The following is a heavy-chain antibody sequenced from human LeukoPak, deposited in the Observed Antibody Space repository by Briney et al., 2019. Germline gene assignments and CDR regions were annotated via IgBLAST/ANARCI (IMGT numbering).Heavy chain of an antibody. V-gene: IGHV5-51*01. CDR2: IYSGDSDT. J-gene: IGHJ4*02. Sequence: GESLKISCEASGYSFTTYWITWVRQMPGKGLEWMAIIYSGDSDTRYSPSFQGQVTISVDKSISTAYLQWSSLKASDTAIYYCAIHSYGYRHWGQGTLVTVSS. D-gene: IGHD5-18*01. CDR1: GYSFTTYW. CDR3: AIHSYGYRH.